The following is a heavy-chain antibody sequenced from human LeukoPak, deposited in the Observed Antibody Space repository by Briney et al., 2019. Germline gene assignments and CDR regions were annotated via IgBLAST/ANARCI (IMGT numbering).Heavy chain of an antibody. J-gene: IGHJ5*02. V-gene: IGHV4-59*01. Sequence: SETLSLTCTVSGGSISSYYWSWIRQPPGKGLEWIGYIYYSGSTNYNPSLKSRVAISVDTSKNQFSLKLSSVTPADTAVYYCARGGYYGSGNDFRFDPWGQGTLVTVSS. CDR2: IYYSGST. CDR3: ARGGYYGSGNDFRFDP. D-gene: IGHD3-10*01. CDR1: GGSISSYY.